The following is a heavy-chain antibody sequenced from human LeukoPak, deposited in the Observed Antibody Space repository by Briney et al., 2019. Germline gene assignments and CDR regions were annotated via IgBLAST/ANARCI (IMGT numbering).Heavy chain of an antibody. CDR1: GFTFTDYA. CDR3: AKDNFGLVPYCFDS. Sequence: GGSLRLSCVASGFTFTDYAMSWVRQAPGKGLEWVSSVGGGGFNTHYADSVKGRFSISRDTSTNTLYLEMNSLRADDSALYYCAKDNFGLVPYCFDSWGQGTLVTVSS. V-gene: IGHV3-23*01. CDR2: VGGGGFNT. J-gene: IGHJ4*02. D-gene: IGHD2-21*01.